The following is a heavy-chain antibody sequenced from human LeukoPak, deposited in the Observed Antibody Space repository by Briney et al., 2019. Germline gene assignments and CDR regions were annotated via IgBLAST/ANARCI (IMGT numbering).Heavy chain of an antibody. CDR2: ISSSSSTI. CDR3: AREGTAAAAPGGYYGMDV. Sequence: GRSLRLSCAASGFPFSSYSMNWVRQAPGKGLEWVSYISSSSSTIYSADSVKGRFTISRDNAKNSLYLQMNSLRAEDTAVYYCAREGTAAAAPGGYYGMDVGGQGTTVTVS. V-gene: IGHV3-48*01. D-gene: IGHD6-13*01. CDR1: GFPFSSYS. J-gene: IGHJ6*02.